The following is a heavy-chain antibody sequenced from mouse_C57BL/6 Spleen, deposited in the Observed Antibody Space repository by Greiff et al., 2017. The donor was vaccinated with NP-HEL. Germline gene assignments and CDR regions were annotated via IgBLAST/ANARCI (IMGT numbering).Heavy chain of an antibody. D-gene: IGHD1-1*01. CDR2: IYPRDGST. CDR1: GYTFTDHT. Sequence: VQLQQSDAELVKPGASVKISCKVSGYTFTDHTIHWMKQRPEQGLEWIGYIYPRDGSTKYNEKFKGKATLTADKSSSTAYMQLNSLTSEDSAVYFCARRRAYYYGSDWFAYWGQGTLVTVSA. J-gene: IGHJ3*01. V-gene: IGHV1-78*01. CDR3: ARRRAYYYGSDWFAY.